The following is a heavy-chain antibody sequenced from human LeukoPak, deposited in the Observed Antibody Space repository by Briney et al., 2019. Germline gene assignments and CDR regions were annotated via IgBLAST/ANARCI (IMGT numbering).Heavy chain of an antibody. CDR2: KKQDGSEK. CDR1: GFTFSSNG. J-gene: IGHJ5*02. CDR3: ARDRTQHGMIVVPRGFDP. Sequence: GGPLRLSCAASGFTFSSNGMSGVRQAPGKGREWVANKKQDGSEKYYVDSVKGRFTISRDNAKNSLYLQMNSLRAEDTAVYYCARDRTQHGMIVVPRGFDPWGQGTLVTVSS. D-gene: IGHD3-22*01. V-gene: IGHV3-7*01.